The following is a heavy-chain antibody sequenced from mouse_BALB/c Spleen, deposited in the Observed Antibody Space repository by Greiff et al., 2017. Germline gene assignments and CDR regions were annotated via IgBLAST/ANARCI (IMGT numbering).Heavy chain of an antibody. CDR3: TRRYYGGSYWYFDV. D-gene: IGHD1-1*01. V-gene: IGHV1S81*02. CDR2: INPCNGGT. Sequence: QVQLQQSGAELVKPGASVKLSCKASGYTFTSYYMYWVKQRPGQGLEWIGEINPCNGGTNFNEKFKSKATLTVDKSSSTAYMQLSSLTSEDSAVYYCTRRYYGGSYWYFDVWGARTTVTGSS. J-gene: IGHJ1*01. CDR1: GYTFTSYY.